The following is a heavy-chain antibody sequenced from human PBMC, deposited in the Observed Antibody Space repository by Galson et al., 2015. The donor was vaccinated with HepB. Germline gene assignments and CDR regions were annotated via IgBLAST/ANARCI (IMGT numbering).Heavy chain of an antibody. D-gene: IGHD1-26*01. CDR1: GFTFSRYW. J-gene: IGHJ4*02. V-gene: IGHV3-7*03. Sequence: SLRLSCAASGFTFSRYWMSWVRQAPGKGLEWVANIKQDGSEKYYVDSVKGRFTISRDNAKNSLYLQMNSLRAEDTAVYYCATKWELPDQDYWGQGTLVTVSS. CDR3: ATKWELPDQDY. CDR2: IKQDGSEK.